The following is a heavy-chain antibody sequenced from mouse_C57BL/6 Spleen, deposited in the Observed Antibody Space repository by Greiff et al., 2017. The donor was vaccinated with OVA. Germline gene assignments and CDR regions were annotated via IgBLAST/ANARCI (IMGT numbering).Heavy chain of an antibody. J-gene: IGHJ2*01. CDR2: INPGSGGT. CDR3: ARLSNFDY. V-gene: IGHV1-54*01. Sequence: VTVVESGAELVRPGTSVKVSCKASGYAFTNYLIEWVKQRPGQGLEWIGVINPGSGGTNYNEKFKGKATLTADKSSSTAYMQLSSLTSEDSAVYFCARLSNFDYWGQGTTLTVSS. CDR1: GYAFTNYL.